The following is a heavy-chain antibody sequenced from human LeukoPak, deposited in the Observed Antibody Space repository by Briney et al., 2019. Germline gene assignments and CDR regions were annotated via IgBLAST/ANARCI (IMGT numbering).Heavy chain of an antibody. CDR1: GFTFSDHY. CDR2: ARNKANSYTT. V-gene: IGHV3-72*01. CDR3: GRDARTVTEKLTRYYYYGLDV. D-gene: IGHD4-17*01. J-gene: IGHJ6*02. Sequence: GGSLRLSCAASGFTFSDHYMDWVRQAPGKGLEWVGRARNKANSYTTEYAASVRGRFTISRDDSKNSLYLQMNSLRTEDAAVYYCGRDARTVTEKLTRYYYYGLDVWGRGTTVTVSS.